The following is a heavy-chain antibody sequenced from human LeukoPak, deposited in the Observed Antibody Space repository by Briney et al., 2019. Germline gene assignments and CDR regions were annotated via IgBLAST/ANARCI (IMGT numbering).Heavy chain of an antibody. V-gene: IGHV1-2*02. Sequence: ASVTVSCKASGYTFTGYYMHWVRQAPGQGLEWMGWINPNSGGTNYAQKFQGRVTMTRDTSISTAYMELSRLRSDDTAVYYCARDSHRDYYDSSGYHIWGQGTVVTVSS. D-gene: IGHD3-22*01. J-gene: IGHJ3*02. CDR2: INPNSGGT. CDR1: GYTFTGYY. CDR3: ARDSHRDYYDSSGYHI.